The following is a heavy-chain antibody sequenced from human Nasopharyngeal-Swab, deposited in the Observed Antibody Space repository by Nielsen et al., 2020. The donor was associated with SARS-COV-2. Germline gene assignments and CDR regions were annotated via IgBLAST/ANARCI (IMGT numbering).Heavy chain of an antibody. Sequence: GESLKISCTGFGSSFANYWIGWVRQMPGKGLEWMGSIYPGNSDTRYSPAFHGQVTISADKSINTAYLQWSSLRASDTAMYYCARRAARDGYNYEVDPWGQGTLVSVSS. CDR2: IYPGNSDT. J-gene: IGHJ5*02. CDR3: ARRAARDGYNYEVDP. CDR1: GSSFANYW. V-gene: IGHV5-51*01. D-gene: IGHD5-24*01.